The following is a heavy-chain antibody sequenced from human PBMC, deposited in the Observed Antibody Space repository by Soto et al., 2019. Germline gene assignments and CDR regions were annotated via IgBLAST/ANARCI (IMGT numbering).Heavy chain of an antibody. CDR2: ISGGGSDT. CDR3: AKDDSLEWFFPLDA. D-gene: IGHD3-3*01. CDR1: GFTFRSYA. J-gene: IGHJ5*02. V-gene: IGHV3-23*01. Sequence: EVHLLESGGGLVQPGGSLRLSCSASGFTFRSYAMSWVRQAPGKGLEWVSGISGGGSDTYYSDSVRGRFTISRDNSKNTLYLQMNSLRVEDSAVYFCAKDDSLEWFFPLDAWGQGTLGTVSS.